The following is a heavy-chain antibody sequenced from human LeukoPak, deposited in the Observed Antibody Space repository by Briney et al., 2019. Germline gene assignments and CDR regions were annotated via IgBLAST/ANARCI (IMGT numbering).Heavy chain of an antibody. CDR2: IYTSGST. D-gene: IGHD6-19*01. CDR1: GGSISSYY. V-gene: IGHV4-4*09. J-gene: IGHJ3*02. CDR3: ARHRGWYDAFDI. Sequence: KPSETLSLTCTVSGGSISSYYWSWIRQPPGKGLEWIGYIYTSGSTNYNPSLKSRVTISVDTSKNQFSLKLSSVTAADTAVYYCARHRGWYDAFDIWGQGTMVTVSS.